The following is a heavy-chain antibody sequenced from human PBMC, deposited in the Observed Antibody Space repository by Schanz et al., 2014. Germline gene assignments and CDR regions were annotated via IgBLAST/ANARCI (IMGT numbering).Heavy chain of an antibody. V-gene: IGHV3-23*01. CDR2: ISDSGDTA. CDR1: GLIFSNYA. CDR3: AKGRFGELSAFDI. J-gene: IGHJ3*02. Sequence: EVQLLESGGGLVQPGGSLKLSCAASGLIFSNYAMSWVRQAPGKGLEWVSLISDSGDTAYYADSVKGRFTISRDNFKNTLYLQMNSLRAEDTAVYYCAKGRFGELSAFDIWGQGTMVTVSS. D-gene: IGHD3-10*01.